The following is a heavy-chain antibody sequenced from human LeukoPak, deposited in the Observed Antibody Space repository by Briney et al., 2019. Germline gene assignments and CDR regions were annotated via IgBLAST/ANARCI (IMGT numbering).Heavy chain of an antibody. Sequence: SETLSLTCTVSGGSISRSSYYWGWIRQPPGKGLEWIGSIYYSGSTYYNPSLKSRVTISVDTSKNQFSLKLSSVTAADTAVYYCARGGTTTRPFDYWGQGTLVTVSS. D-gene: IGHD1-1*01. J-gene: IGHJ4*02. CDR2: IYYSGST. CDR1: GGSISRSSYY. V-gene: IGHV4-39*07. CDR3: ARGGTTTRPFDY.